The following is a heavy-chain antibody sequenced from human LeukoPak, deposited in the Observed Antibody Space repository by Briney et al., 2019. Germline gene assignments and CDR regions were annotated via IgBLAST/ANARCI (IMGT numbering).Heavy chain of an antibody. CDR1: GYTFTSYG. CDR3: ARGNNYDFWSDAFDI. J-gene: IGHJ3*02. V-gene: IGHV1-8*03. Sequence: ASVKVSCKASGYTFTSYGISWVRQAPGQGLEWMGWMNPNSGNTGYAQKFQGRVTITRNTSISTAYMELSSLRSEDTAVYYCARGNNYDFWSDAFDIWGQGTMVTVSS. CDR2: MNPNSGNT. D-gene: IGHD3-3*01.